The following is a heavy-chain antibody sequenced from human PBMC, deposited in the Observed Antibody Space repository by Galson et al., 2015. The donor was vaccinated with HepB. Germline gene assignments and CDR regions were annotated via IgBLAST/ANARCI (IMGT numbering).Heavy chain of an antibody. V-gene: IGHV3-21*01. J-gene: IGHJ4*02. Sequence: SLRLSCAASGFTFSSYSMNWVRQAPGKGLEWVSSISSSSSYIYYADSVKGRFTISRDNAKNSLYLQMNSLRAEDTAVYYCARNGSDIWFGELLSSYYFDYWGQGTLVTVSS. D-gene: IGHD3-10*01. CDR2: ISSSSSYI. CDR1: GFTFSSYS. CDR3: ARNGSDIWFGELLSSYYFDY.